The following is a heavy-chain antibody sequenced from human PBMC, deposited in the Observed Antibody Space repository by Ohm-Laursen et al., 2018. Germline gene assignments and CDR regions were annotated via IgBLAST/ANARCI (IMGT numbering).Heavy chain of an antibody. D-gene: IGHD1-14*01. J-gene: IGHJ3*02. CDR3: ARDLIGGIRAFDI. V-gene: IGHV3-11*04. Sequence: SLRLSCTASGFTFSDYYMTWVRQAPGKGLEWVSFITSSSTSIYYLDSVKGRFTISRDNAQNSLYLQMNSLRAEDTAVYYCARDLIGGIRAFDIWGQGTMVTVSS. CDR2: ITSSSTSI. CDR1: GFTFSDYY.